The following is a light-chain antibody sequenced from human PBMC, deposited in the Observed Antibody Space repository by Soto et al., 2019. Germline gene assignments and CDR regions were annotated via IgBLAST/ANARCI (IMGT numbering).Light chain of an antibody. Sequence: EIVLTQSPGTLSLSPGQRATRXXRASQSISSNFLAWYQQKPGQAPRLXXYATSSRATGIPGRFSGSGSGTDFTLTISSLQSEDFAVYYCQQYDNWPPITFGQGTRLEIK. CDR2: ATS. CDR1: QSISSNF. CDR3: QQYDNWPPIT. J-gene: IGKJ5*01. V-gene: IGKV3-20*01.